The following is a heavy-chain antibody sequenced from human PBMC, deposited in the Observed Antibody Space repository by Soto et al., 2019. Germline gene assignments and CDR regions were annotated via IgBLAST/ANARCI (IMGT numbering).Heavy chain of an antibody. V-gene: IGHV2-70*11. CDR1: GFSLSTSGMC. J-gene: IGHJ6*02. Sequence: PTLVNPTQTLTLTCTFSGFSLSTSGMCVSWIRQPPGKALEWLARIDWDDDKYYSTFLKTRLTISKDTSKNQVVLTMTNMDPVDTATYYCARTYYYYYYGMDVWGQGTMVTVSS. CDR3: ARTYYYYYYGMDV. CDR2: IDWDDDK.